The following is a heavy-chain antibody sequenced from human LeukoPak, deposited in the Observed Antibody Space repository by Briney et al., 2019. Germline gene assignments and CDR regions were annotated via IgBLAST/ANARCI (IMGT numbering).Heavy chain of an antibody. Sequence: GGSLRLSCAASGFTFDDYAMHWVRQAPGKGLEWVSGISWNSGSIGYADSVKGRFTISRDNAKNSLYLQMDSLRAEDTALYYCAKDNGRYFDWLPYWGQGTLVAVSS. D-gene: IGHD3-9*01. J-gene: IGHJ4*02. CDR2: ISWNSGSI. V-gene: IGHV3-9*01. CDR3: AKDNGRYFDWLPY. CDR1: GFTFDDYA.